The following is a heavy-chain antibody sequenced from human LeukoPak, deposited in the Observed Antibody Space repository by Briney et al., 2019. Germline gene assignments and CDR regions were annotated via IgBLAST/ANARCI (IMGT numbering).Heavy chain of an antibody. V-gene: IGHV4-59*01. CDR1: GGPITEYY. CDR3: ARDRGTTGYYYLDS. J-gene: IGHJ4*02. CDR2: IYHTGST. D-gene: IGHD1-26*01. Sequence: SETLSLTCSVSGGPITEYYWSWIRQPPGKGLEWIAYIYHTGSTNYSPSLKSRLTMSVDASRNQFSLKLVSVTAADTGVYYCARDRGTTGYYYLDSWGQGILVTVSS.